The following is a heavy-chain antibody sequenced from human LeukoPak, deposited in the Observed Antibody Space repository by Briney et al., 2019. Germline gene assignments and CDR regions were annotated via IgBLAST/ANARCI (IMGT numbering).Heavy chain of an antibody. J-gene: IGHJ4*02. Sequence: PSETLSLTCTVSGGSISSYYWSWIRQPPGKGLEWIGRIYTSGSTNYNPSLKSRVTMSVDTSKNQFSLKLSSVTAADTAVYYCARALPWEQWLVKGGYFDYWGQGTLVTVSS. V-gene: IGHV4-4*07. D-gene: IGHD6-19*01. CDR1: GGSISSYY. CDR3: ARALPWEQWLVKGGYFDY. CDR2: IYTSGST.